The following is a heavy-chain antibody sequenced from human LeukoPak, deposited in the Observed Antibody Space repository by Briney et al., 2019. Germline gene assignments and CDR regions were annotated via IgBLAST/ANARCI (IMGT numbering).Heavy chain of an antibody. CDR2: TNHSGST. CDR1: GGSISSYY. D-gene: IGHD1-26*01. CDR3: ARGRLGYSGSQPGRRAWFDP. Sequence: ASETLSPTCTVSGGSISSYYWSWIRQPPGKGLEWIGETNHSGSTNYNPSLKSRVTISVDTSKNQFSLKLSSVTAADTAVYYCARGRLGYSGSQPGRRAWFDPWGQGTLVTVSS. V-gene: IGHV4-34*01. J-gene: IGHJ5*02.